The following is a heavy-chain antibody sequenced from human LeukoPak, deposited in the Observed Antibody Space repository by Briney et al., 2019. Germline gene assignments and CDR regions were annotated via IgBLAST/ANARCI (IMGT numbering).Heavy chain of an antibody. Sequence: PGRSLKLSCAASGFTFSTYAFHWVRQAPGKGLEWVAVISYDGSNKYYADSVKGRFTISRDNSKNTLYLQMNSLRAEDTAVYYCARDEGLRKAAAGYFDYWGQGTLVTVSS. J-gene: IGHJ4*02. CDR3: ARDEGLRKAAAGYFDY. CDR1: GFTFSTYA. V-gene: IGHV3-30-3*01. CDR2: ISYDGSNK. D-gene: IGHD6-13*01.